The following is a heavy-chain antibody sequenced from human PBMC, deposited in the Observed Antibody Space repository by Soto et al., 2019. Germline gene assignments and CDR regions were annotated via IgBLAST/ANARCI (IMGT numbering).Heavy chain of an antibody. CDR3: ARHQRSETYSRHNYYYGTDV. V-gene: IGHV4-61*01. D-gene: IGHD1-26*01. Sequence: QVQLRESGPGLVKPSETLSLTCTVYGGSVSSGIYHWSWIRQSPGKVLEWVGHIFYIGSTNYGPSLNCRVTISVDTSKNQFSLKLTSVTAADTAVYYCARHQRSETYSRHNYYYGTDVWGQGTTVTVSS. J-gene: IGHJ6*02. CDR2: IFYIGST. CDR1: GGSVSSGIYH.